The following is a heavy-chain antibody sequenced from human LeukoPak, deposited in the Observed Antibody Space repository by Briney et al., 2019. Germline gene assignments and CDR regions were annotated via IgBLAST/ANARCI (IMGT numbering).Heavy chain of an antibody. D-gene: IGHD4-17*01. Sequence: SETLSLTCTVSGDSISGYYWSWIRQPSGKELEWIGYIHNSGTTNYNPSLKSRVTMSVNTSKNQFSLRLSSVTAADTAVYYCTRGTVTTYYFDCWGQGTLVTVSS. CDR1: GDSISGYY. CDR3: TRGTVTTYYFDC. V-gene: IGHV4-59*01. J-gene: IGHJ4*02. CDR2: IHNSGTT.